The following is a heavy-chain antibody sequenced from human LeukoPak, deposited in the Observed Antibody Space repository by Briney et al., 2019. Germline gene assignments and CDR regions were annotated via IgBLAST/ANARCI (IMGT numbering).Heavy chain of an antibody. V-gene: IGHV4-59*01. J-gene: IGHJ4*02. Sequence: KPSETLSLTCTVSGGSISSYYWGWIRLPPGKGLEWIGYIYYTGATYYNPSLKSRVTISLDTSKNQFSLKLSSVTAADAAVYYCARAGYSYGTGYYFDYWGQGALVTVSS. D-gene: IGHD5-18*01. CDR1: GGSISSYY. CDR2: IYYTGAT. CDR3: ARAGYSYGTGYYFDY.